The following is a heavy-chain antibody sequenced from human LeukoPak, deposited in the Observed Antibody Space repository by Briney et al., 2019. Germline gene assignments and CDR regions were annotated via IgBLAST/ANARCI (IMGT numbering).Heavy chain of an antibody. V-gene: IGHV1-46*01. Sequence: ASVTVSCKASGYTFTSYYMHWVRQAPGQGLEWMGMINPSGGSTTYAQKIQGRVTMTRDTSTNTFYMELSGLRSEDTAFYYCARDPGAAAVYFDYWGQGTLVTVSP. D-gene: IGHD6-13*01. CDR1: GYTFTSYY. CDR3: ARDPGAAAVYFDY. J-gene: IGHJ4*02. CDR2: INPSGGST.